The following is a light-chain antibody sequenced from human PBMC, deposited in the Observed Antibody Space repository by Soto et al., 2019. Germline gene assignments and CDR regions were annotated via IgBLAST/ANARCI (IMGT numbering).Light chain of an antibody. V-gene: IGLV2-23*01. CDR3: CSYAGSSTLGV. J-gene: IGLJ1*01. CDR1: SSDVGSYNL. CDR2: EGS. Sequence: QSALTQPASVSGSPGQSITISCTGTSSDVGSYNLVPWYQQHPDKAPKLMIYEGSKRPSGVSNRFSGSKSGNTASLTISGLQAEGEADHYCCSYAGSSTLGVFGTGTKLTVL.